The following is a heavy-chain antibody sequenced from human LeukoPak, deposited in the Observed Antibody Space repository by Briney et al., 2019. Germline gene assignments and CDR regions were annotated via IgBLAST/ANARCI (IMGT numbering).Heavy chain of an antibody. J-gene: IGHJ4*02. CDR2: INSDGRST. CDR1: GFTVSSNY. V-gene: IGHV3-74*01. Sequence: GGSLRLSCAVSGFTVSSNYMSWVRQAPGKGLVWVSHINSDGRSTRYADSVKGRFTISRDNAKNTLYLQMNSLRAEDTAVYFCARDLSGAIDYWGQGTQVTVSS. D-gene: IGHD3-10*01. CDR3: ARDLSGAIDY.